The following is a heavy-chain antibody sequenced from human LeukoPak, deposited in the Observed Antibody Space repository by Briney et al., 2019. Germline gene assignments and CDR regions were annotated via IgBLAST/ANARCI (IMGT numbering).Heavy chain of an antibody. CDR1: GYTFTSYD. CDR2: MNPNSGNT. J-gene: IGHJ6*03. D-gene: IGHD1-1*01. V-gene: IGHV1-8*03. CDR3: ARGKLETTYYYYMDV. Sequence: ASAKVSCKASGYTFTSYDINWVRQATGQGLEWMGWMNPNSGNTGYAQKFQGRVTITRNTSISTAYMELSSLRSEDTAVYYCARGKLETTYYYYMDVWGKGTTVTVSS.